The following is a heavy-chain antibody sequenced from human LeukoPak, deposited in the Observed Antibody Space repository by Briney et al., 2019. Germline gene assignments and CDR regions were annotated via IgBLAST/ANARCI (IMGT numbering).Heavy chain of an antibody. J-gene: IGHJ5*02. CDR2: INPTGGST. CDR3: ARDNSVGDNAWWFDP. CDR1: GYTFTSYY. V-gene: IGHV1-46*01. D-gene: IGHD1-26*01. Sequence: ASVKVSCRASGYTFTSYYMHWVRQAPGQGLELMGLINPTGGSTGYAQKFQGRVTMTRDMSTSTDYMELRSLRSEDTAIYYCARDNSVGDNAWWFDPWGQGTLVTVSS.